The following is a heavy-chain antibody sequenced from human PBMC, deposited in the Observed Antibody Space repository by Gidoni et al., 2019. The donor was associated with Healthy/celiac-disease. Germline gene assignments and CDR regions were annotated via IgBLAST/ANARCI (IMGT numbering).Heavy chain of an antibody. Sequence: QVQLVQSGAEVKKPGSSVKVSCKASGGPFSSYAISWVRQAPGQGLEWMGGIIPIFGTANYAQKFQGRVTITADESTSTAYMELSSLRSEDTAVYYCARTCSSTSCYTGYFDYWGQGTLVTVSS. CDR1: GGPFSSYA. J-gene: IGHJ4*02. V-gene: IGHV1-69*01. CDR3: ARTCSSTSCYTGYFDY. D-gene: IGHD2-2*02. CDR2: IIPIFGTA.